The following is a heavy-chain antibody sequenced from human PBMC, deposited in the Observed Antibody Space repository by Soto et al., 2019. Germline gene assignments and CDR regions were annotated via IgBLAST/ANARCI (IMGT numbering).Heavy chain of an antibody. CDR3: ARPSSYSSSKYYYYGMDV. Sequence: SETLSLTCTFSCGSISSSSYYWGWIRQPPGKGLEWIGSIYYSGSTYYNPSLKSRVTISVDTSKNQFSLKLSSVTAADTAVYYCARPSSYSSSKYYYYGMDVWGQGTTVTVS. CDR2: IYYSGST. D-gene: IGHD6-13*01. V-gene: IGHV4-39*01. J-gene: IGHJ6*02. CDR1: CGSISSSSYY.